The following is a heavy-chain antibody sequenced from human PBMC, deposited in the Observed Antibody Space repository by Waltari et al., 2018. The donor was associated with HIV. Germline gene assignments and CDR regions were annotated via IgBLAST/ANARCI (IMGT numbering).Heavy chain of an antibody. CDR2: INHSGST. D-gene: IGHD3-22*01. Sequence: QVQLQQWGAGLLKPSETLSLTCAVYGGSFSGYYWSWIRQPPGKGLEWFGEINHSGSTNYNPSLKSRVTISVDTSKNQFSLKLSSVTAADTAVYYCARATYYYDSSGYYPFDYWGQGTLVTVSS. J-gene: IGHJ4*02. V-gene: IGHV4-34*01. CDR1: GGSFSGYY. CDR3: ARATYYYDSSGYYPFDY.